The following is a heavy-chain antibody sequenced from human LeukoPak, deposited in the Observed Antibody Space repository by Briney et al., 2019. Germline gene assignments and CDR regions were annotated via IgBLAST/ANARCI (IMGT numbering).Heavy chain of an antibody. Sequence: GASVKVSCKASGYTFTSYDINWVRQATGQGLEWMGWMNPNSGNTGYAQKFQGRVTITRNTSISTAYMELSSLRSEDTAVYYCARGRGSGSYYNSNWFDPWGQGTLVTVSS. CDR1: GYTFTSYD. D-gene: IGHD3-10*01. V-gene: IGHV1-8*03. CDR2: MNPNSGNT. J-gene: IGHJ5*02. CDR3: ARGRGSGSYYNSNWFDP.